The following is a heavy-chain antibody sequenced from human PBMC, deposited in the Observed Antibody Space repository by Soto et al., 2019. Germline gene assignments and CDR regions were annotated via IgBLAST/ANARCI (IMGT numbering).Heavy chain of an antibody. Sequence: QGQLVQSGAEVKNPGASVKVSCKTSGYIFCSYGIGWARQAPVQGLEWMGWINTYNGKTNYAQKLQGRVTLTTDRLSSTSSMELRTLRSNETAIYYCAMVDVYFTPSPQDVWGQGTMVTFS. D-gene: IGHD2-8*01. CDR3: AMVDVYFTPSPQDV. CDR1: GYIFCSYG. CDR2: INTYNGKT. J-gene: IGHJ6*02. V-gene: IGHV1-18*01.